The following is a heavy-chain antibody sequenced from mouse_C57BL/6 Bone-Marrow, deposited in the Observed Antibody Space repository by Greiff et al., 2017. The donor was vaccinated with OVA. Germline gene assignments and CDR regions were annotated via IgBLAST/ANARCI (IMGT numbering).Heavy chain of an antibody. CDR2: IWRGGST. CDR1: GFSLTSYG. CDR3: AKKGPPLYGIDY. J-gene: IGHJ4*01. V-gene: IGHV2-5*01. Sequence: QVQLKQSGPGLVQPSQSLSITCKVSGFSLTSYGVHWVRQSPGKGLEWLGVIWRGGSTDYNAAFMYRLSLPTDNSKSHVFLKMNSLQAEDTAIYDCAKKGPPLYGIDYWGQGTSVTVSA.